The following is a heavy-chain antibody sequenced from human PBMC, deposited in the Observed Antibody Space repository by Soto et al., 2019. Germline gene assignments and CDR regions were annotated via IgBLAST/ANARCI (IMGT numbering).Heavy chain of an antibody. Sequence: SETLSLTCTVSGGSISSGGYYWSWIRQHPGKGLEWIGYIYYSGSTYYNPSLKSRVTISVDTSKNQFSLKLSSVTAADTAVYYCAGTPSGYYVRFDPWGQGTLVTVSS. CDR3: AGTPSGYYVRFDP. V-gene: IGHV4-31*03. D-gene: IGHD3-3*01. CDR1: GGSISSGGYY. CDR2: IYYSGST. J-gene: IGHJ5*02.